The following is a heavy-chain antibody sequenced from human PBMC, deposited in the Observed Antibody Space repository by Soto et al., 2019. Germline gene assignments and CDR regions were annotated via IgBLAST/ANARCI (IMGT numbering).Heavy chain of an antibody. D-gene: IGHD3-3*02. CDR3: AHSPQISSPWGYDY. J-gene: IGHJ4*02. V-gene: IGHV2-5*02. CDR1: GFSLSTSGVG. Sequence: QITLKESGPTLVKPTQTLTLTCTFSGFSLSTSGVGVGWIRQPPGKALEWLALIFWDDDKRYSPSLKSRLTITKDTSKNQVVLTMTKMDPVDTATYYCAHSPQISSPWGYDYWGQGTXVTVSS. CDR2: IFWDDDK.